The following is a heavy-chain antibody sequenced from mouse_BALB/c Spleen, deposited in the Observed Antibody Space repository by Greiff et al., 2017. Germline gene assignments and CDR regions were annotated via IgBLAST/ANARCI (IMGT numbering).Heavy chain of an antibody. D-gene: IGHD2-10*02. V-gene: IGHV5-6-2*01. Sequence: EVKLMESGGGLVKLGGSLKLSCAASGFTFSSYYMSWVRQTPEKRLELVAAINSNGGSTYYPDTVKGRFTISRDNAKNTLYLQMSSLKSEDTALYYCARHGYGNYRYAMDYWGQGTSVTVSS. CDR1: GFTFSSYY. CDR3: ARHGYGNYRYAMDY. CDR2: INSNGGST. J-gene: IGHJ4*01.